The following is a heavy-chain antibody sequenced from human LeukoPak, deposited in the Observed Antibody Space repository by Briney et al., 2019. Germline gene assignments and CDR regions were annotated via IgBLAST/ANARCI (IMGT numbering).Heavy chain of an antibody. CDR2: ISGNGGST. CDR1: GFTFSGFA. Sequence: GGSLRLSCSTSGFTFSGFAMHWVRQAPGKGLEYVSAISGNGGSTYYADSVKGRFTISRGNSKNTLYFQMSSLRTEDTAVYYCVKDAGDFGVVFKGRKYYFDSWGQGALVTVSS. V-gene: IGHV3-64*05. D-gene: IGHD3-3*01. J-gene: IGHJ4*02. CDR3: VKDAGDFGVVFKGRKYYFDS.